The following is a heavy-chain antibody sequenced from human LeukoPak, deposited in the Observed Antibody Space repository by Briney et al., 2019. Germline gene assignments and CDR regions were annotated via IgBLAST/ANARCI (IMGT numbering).Heavy chain of an antibody. J-gene: IGHJ4*02. CDR2: IIPIIGTP. V-gene: IGHV1-69*06. CDR3: ASGLRLGELSFAPFDY. Sequence: GASVKVSCKASGNTFNSNPIRWVRQAPGRGLEWMGGIIPIIGTPLYAQNSQGKVSITADTSTNTAYLELTSLRYEDTAVYYCASGLRLGELSFAPFDYWGQGTLVTVSS. CDR1: GNTFNSNP. D-gene: IGHD3-16*01.